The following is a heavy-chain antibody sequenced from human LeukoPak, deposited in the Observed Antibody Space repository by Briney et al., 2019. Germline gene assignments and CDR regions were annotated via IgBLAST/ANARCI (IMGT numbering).Heavy chain of an antibody. CDR1: GFTFSGYW. J-gene: IGHJ4*02. V-gene: IGHV3-21*01. D-gene: IGHD3-22*01. CDR3: ARVLYSTYYYDSSGYYYVDY. Sequence: PGGSLRLSCAASGFTFSGYWMSWVRQAPGKGLEWVSSISSSSSYIYYADSVKGRFTISRDNAKNSLYLQMNSLRAEDTAVYYCARVLYSTYYYDSSGYYYVDYWGQGTLVTVSS. CDR2: ISSSSSYI.